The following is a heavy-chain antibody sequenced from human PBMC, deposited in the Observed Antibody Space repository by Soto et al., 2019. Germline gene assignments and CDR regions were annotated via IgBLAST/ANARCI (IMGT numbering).Heavy chain of an antibody. V-gene: IGHV1-69*08. D-gene: IGHD2-21*02. CDR3: ARDLCAVTASDYYYYLVV. Sequence: QVQLVQSGAEVKKPGSSVKVSCKASGGTLSSYTISWVRQAPGQGHEWMGRIIPILGIANYAQKFQSRGTIIADESRSTAYMELGRLRSEDTAVYYCARDLCAVTASDYYYYLVVWGKGTSVTVSS. J-gene: IGHJ6*03. CDR1: GGTLSSYT. CDR2: IIPILGIA.